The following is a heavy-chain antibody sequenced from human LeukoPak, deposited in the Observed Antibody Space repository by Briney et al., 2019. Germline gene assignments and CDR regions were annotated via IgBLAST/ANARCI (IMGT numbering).Heavy chain of an antibody. Sequence: GRSLRLSCAASGFTFSSYAMHWVRQAPGKGLEWVAVISYDGSNKYYADSVKGRFTVSRDNSKDTLYLQMNSLRAEDTAVYYCARGRGVVISAFDIWGQGTMVTVSS. CDR2: ISYDGSNK. CDR3: ARGRGVVISAFDI. CDR1: GFTFSSYA. D-gene: IGHD3-22*01. V-gene: IGHV3-30*04. J-gene: IGHJ3*02.